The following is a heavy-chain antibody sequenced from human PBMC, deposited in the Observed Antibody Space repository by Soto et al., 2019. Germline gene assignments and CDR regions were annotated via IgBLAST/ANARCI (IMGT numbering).Heavy chain of an antibody. Sequence: QVQLVESGGGVVQPGRSLRLSCAASGFTFSSYGMHWVRQAPGKGLEWVAVIWYDGSNKYYADSVKGRFTISRDNSKNPLYLQMNSLRAEDTAVYYCARAGAMYNWNYGGNIDYWGQGTLVTVSS. CDR3: ARAGAMYNWNYGGNIDY. J-gene: IGHJ4*02. CDR2: IWYDGSNK. CDR1: GFTFSSYG. V-gene: IGHV3-33*01. D-gene: IGHD1-7*01.